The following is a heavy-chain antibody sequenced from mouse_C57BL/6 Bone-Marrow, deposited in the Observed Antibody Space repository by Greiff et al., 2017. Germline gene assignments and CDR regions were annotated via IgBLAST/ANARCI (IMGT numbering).Heavy chain of an antibody. CDR3: ARFLRSGRAMDD. D-gene: IGHD1-1*01. V-gene: IGHV1-64*01. Sequence: QVPLQQPGAELVKPGASVKLSCKASGYNFNSYWMHWVKQRPGQGLEWLGMLHPNSGSTKYNEKFKSKATLTVDKSSRTAYMQLSSLSSEDSAVYYCARFLRSGRAMDDWGQGTSVTVSS. CDR1: GYNFNSYW. J-gene: IGHJ4*01. CDR2: LHPNSGST.